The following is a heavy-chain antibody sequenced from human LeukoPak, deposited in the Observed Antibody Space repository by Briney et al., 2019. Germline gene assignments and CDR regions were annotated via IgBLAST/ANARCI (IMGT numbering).Heavy chain of an antibody. CDR1: GFTFSSYS. J-gene: IGHJ4*02. CDR3: ARDYISSGWSNFDY. CDR2: ISSSSSYI. D-gene: IGHD6-19*01. V-gene: IGHV3-21*01. Sequence: GGSLRLSCAASGFTFSSYSMNWVRQAPGKGLEWVSSISSSSSYIYYADSVKGRFTISRDNAKNSLYLQMNSLRAEDTAVYYCARDYISSGWSNFDYWGQGTLVTVSS.